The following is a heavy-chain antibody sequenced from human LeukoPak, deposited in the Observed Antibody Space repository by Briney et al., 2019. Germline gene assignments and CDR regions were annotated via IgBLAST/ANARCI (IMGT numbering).Heavy chain of an antibody. J-gene: IGHJ2*01. V-gene: IGHV3-9*01. CDR2: ISWNSDTR. CDR1: GITFDNYA. D-gene: IGHD1-1*01. CDR3: AKGGLRLESGYFHL. Sequence: GRSLRPSCAASGITFDNYALHWVRQGPGKGLEWVSLISWNSDTRAYADSVKGRFTISRDNAKNSLYLQMNSLGSEDTALYYCAKGGLRLESGYFHLWGRGTVVTVSS.